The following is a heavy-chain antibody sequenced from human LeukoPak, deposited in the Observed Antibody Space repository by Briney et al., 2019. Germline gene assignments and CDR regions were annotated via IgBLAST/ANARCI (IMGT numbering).Heavy chain of an antibody. CDR2: ISGTGDRT. CDR1: GFTFDTTD. V-gene: IGHV3-23*01. Sequence: PGGSLRLSCAASGFTFDTTDMTWVRQAPGKGPEWLSCISGTGDRTYYADPVRGRFTISRDNSKNMLYLQMTSLRVEDTATYYCVKNSGIWSFWGRGTLAAVSS. J-gene: IGHJ4*02. D-gene: IGHD1-26*01. CDR3: VKNSGIWSF.